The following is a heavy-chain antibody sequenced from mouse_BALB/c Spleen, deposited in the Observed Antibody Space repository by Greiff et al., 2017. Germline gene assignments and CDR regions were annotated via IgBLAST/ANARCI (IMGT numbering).Heavy chain of an antibody. Sequence: EVQLQESGTVLARPGASVKMSCKASGYTFTSYGMHWVKERPGQGLEWIGAIYPGNSDTSYNQKFKGKAKLTAVTSTSTAYMELSSLTTEDSAVYYCTRSGGLPEFAYWGQGTLVTVSA. V-gene: IGHV1-5*01. CDR1: GYTFTSYG. D-gene: IGHD3-1*01. CDR2: IYPGNSDT. J-gene: IGHJ3*01. CDR3: TRSGGLPEFAY.